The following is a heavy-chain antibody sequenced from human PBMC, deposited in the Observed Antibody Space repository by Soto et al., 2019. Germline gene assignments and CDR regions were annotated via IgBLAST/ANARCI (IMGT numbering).Heavy chain of an antibody. D-gene: IGHD2-15*01. J-gene: IGHJ4*02. V-gene: IGHV4-39*01. Sequence: SETLSLTCTVSGGSISSSKYYWGWIRQAPGKGLEWIASIYYSGSTYYNPSLKSRVTISVDTSRNQFSLKLTSMTAADTAVYYCARHGRCYDTGDLTDYWGQGTLVTVSS. CDR3: ARHGRCYDTGDLTDY. CDR2: IYYSGST. CDR1: GGSISSSKYY.